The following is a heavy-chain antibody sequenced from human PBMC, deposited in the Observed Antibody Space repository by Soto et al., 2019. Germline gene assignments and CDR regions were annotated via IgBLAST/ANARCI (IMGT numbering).Heavy chain of an antibody. CDR1: GYTFTSYA. D-gene: IGHD6-13*01. CDR2: INAGNGNT. V-gene: IGHV1-3*01. CDR3: ARDGRGAAAGTRYFDY. J-gene: IGHJ4*02. Sequence: ASVKVSCKASGYTFTSYAMHWVRQAPGQRLEWMGWINAGNGNTKYSQKFQGRVTITRDTSASTAYMELSSLRSEDTAVYYCARDGRGAAAGTRYFDYWGQGTLVTVSS.